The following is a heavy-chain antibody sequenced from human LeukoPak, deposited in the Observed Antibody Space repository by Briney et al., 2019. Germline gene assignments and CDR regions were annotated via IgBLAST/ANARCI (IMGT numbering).Heavy chain of an antibody. Sequence: SETLSLTCAVYGGSFSGYYWSWIRQPPGKGLEWIGEINHSGSTNYNPSLKSRVTISVDTSKNQFSLKLSSVTAADTAVYYCARRLRSSSCCWFDPWGQGTLVTVSS. CDR1: GGSFSGYY. J-gene: IGHJ5*02. CDR2: INHSGST. D-gene: IGHD6-13*01. V-gene: IGHV4-34*01. CDR3: ARRLRSSSCCWFDP.